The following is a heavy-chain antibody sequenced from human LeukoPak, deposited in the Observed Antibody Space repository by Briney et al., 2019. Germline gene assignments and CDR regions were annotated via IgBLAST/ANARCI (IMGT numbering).Heavy chain of an antibody. CDR2: ISGSGGST. Sequence: GGSLRLSCAASGFSFSSYAMSWVRQAPGKGLEWVSAISGSGGSTYYADSVKGRFTISRDNSKNTLYLQMNSLRAEDTAVYYCAKDRGGTMVRGATDYWGQGTLVAVSS. D-gene: IGHD3-10*01. CDR3: AKDRGGTMVRGATDY. J-gene: IGHJ4*02. CDR1: GFSFSSYA. V-gene: IGHV3-23*01.